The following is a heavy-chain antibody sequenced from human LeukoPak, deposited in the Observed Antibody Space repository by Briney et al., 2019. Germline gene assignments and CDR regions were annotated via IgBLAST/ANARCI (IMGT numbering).Heavy chain of an antibody. Sequence: GGSLRLSCAASVFTFSNSAISWVRQAPGKGLEWVSTLSGSGITTYYADSVKGRFTISRDNSKNTLYLQMNSLRAEDTAVYYCAKGIYSSGWSYFDYWGHGTLVTVSS. CDR3: AKGIYSSGWSYFDY. D-gene: IGHD6-19*01. J-gene: IGHJ4*01. V-gene: IGHV3-23*01. CDR1: VFTFSNSA. CDR2: LSGSGITT.